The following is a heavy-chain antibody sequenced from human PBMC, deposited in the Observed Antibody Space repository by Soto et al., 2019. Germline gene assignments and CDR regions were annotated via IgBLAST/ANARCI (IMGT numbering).Heavy chain of an antibody. Sequence: SETLSLTCTVSGLSISTTNHYWAWIRQPPGKGLEWIGNIYFSGLTYYNPSLKGRLAISVDTSKNQFSLKLTSVTAADTGVYFCARPDDYGGNSDDAFDVWGQGTMVTVSS. J-gene: IGHJ3*01. D-gene: IGHD4-17*01. CDR2: IYFSGLT. CDR3: ARPDDYGGNSDDAFDV. V-gene: IGHV4-39*01. CDR1: GLSISTTNHY.